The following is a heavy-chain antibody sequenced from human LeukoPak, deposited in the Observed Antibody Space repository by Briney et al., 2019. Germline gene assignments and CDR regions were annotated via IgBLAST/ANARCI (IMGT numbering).Heavy chain of an antibody. CDR1: GFTFRIHA. CDR2: IQHDGSNK. J-gene: IGHJ4*02. Sequence: PGGSLRLSCAASGFTFRIHAMHWVRQAPGKGLEWVTYIQHDGSNKYYADSVKGRFTISRDNSKNTLYLQMNSLRVEDTAVYYCVKDSRNCTSDTCYKNFDYWGQGTLVTVSS. D-gene: IGHD2-2*02. CDR3: VKDSRNCTSDTCYKNFDY. V-gene: IGHV3-30*02.